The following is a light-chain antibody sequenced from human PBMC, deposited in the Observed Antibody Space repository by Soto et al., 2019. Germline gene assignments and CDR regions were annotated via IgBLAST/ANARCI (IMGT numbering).Light chain of an antibody. J-gene: IGLJ3*02. Sequence: QSVLTQPPSVSGAPGQRVTISCTGSSSNIGAGYDVHWYQQLPGTAPKLLIYGNSNRPSGVPDRFSGSKSGTSASLAITGLQADEEADYYCQSYDSSLSASVFGGGTKLTVL. CDR2: GNS. V-gene: IGLV1-40*01. CDR1: SSNIGAGYD. CDR3: QSYDSSLSASV.